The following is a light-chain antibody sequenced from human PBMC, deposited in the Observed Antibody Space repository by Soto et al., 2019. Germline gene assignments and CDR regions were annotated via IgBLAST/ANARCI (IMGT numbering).Light chain of an antibody. J-gene: IGKJ5*01. Sequence: EIVMTQSPATLSVSPGERATLSCRASQSVSSNLAWYQQKPGQAPRLLIYGASTRATGIPARFSGSGSGTEFTLTISSLQFEDFAVYYCQQYKNWPPITFGQGTRLEI. CDR1: QSVSSN. CDR3: QQYKNWPPIT. V-gene: IGKV3-15*01. CDR2: GAS.